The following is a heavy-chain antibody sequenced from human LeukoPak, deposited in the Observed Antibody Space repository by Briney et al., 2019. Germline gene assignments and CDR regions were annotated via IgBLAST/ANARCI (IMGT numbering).Heavy chain of an antibody. CDR2: INSNGANT. CDR3: ARGEEFYDSSGYRRLDS. CDR1: GFTFSIHA. J-gene: IGHJ4*02. D-gene: IGHD3-22*01. Sequence: PGGSLRLSCAASGFTFSIHAMHWVRQAPGKALEYVAVINSNGANTFHAKSLNDRFTISRDNSKNILYLQMGSLRAEDMAVYYCARGEEFYDSSGYRRLDSWGQGTLVVVSS. V-gene: IGHV3-64*01.